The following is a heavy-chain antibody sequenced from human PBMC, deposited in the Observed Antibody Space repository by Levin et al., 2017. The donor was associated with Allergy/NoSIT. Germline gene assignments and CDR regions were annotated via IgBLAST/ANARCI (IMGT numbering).Heavy chain of an antibody. CDR1: GLNISNFW. CDR2: IRQDGSDK. V-gene: IGHV3-7*01. Sequence: HTGGSLRLSCAVSGLNISNFWMTWVRQAPGEGLQWVANIRQDGSDKYYVDSVKGRFTVSRDTAKNSVFLQMNSLRVEDTAVYYCASGHSAYWGQGTLVTVSS. CDR3: ASGHSAY. J-gene: IGHJ4*02.